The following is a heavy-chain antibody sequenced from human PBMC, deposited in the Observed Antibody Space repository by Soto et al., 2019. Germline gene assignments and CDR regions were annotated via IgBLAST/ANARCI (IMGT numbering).Heavy chain of an antibody. V-gene: IGHV4-59*01. Sequence: SETLSLTCTVSGGSISTYYWSWIRQPPGKGLEWIGYVTYSGGPTYNPSLKSRVTISVDTSKKFSLNLTSVTAADTAVYYCARNRKIAAWPLRRSNWFDPWGQGTLVTVSS. CDR1: GGSISTYY. CDR2: VTYSGGP. D-gene: IGHD6-6*01. CDR3: ARNRKIAAWPLRRSNWFDP. J-gene: IGHJ5*02.